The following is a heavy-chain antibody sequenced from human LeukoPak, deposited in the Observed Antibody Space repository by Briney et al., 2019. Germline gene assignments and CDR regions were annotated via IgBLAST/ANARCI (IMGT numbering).Heavy chain of an antibody. D-gene: IGHD3-22*01. V-gene: IGHV6-1*01. Sequence: SQTLSLTCAISGDSVSSNSAAWNWIRQSPSRGLEWLGRTYYRSKWYNDYAVSVKSRVTINPDTSKNQFSLQLNSVTPEDTAVYYCARGSSGSTMIQPKVSEHDAFDIWGQGTMVTVSS. CDR1: GDSVSSNSAA. CDR2: TYYRSKWYN. J-gene: IGHJ3*02. CDR3: ARGSSGSTMIQPKVSEHDAFDI.